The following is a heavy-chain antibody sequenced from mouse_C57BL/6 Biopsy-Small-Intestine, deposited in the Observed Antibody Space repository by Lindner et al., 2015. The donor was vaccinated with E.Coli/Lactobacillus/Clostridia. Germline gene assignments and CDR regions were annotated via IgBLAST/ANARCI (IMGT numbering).Heavy chain of an antibody. Sequence: VQLQESGAELARPGASVKLSCKASGYTFTSFGMSWVKQRAGQGLEWIGEIYPRSGNTYYNEKFKGKATLTADKSSSTAYMELRSLTSEDSAVYFCAREAISYFDVWGTGTTVTVSS. J-gene: IGHJ1*03. CDR3: AREAISYFDV. CDR2: IYPRSGNT. V-gene: IGHV1-81*01. CDR1: GYTFTSFG.